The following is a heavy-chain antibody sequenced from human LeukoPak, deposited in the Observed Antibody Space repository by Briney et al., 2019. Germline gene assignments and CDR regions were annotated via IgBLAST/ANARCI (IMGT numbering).Heavy chain of an antibody. J-gene: IGHJ3*02. Sequence: SETPSLTCTVSGGSISSYYWSWIRQPPGKGLEWIGYIYYSGSTNYNPSLKSRVTISVDTSKNQFSLKLSSVTAADTAVYYCARGYCSGGSCYDAFDIWGQGTMVTVSS. CDR3: ARGYCSGGSCYDAFDI. D-gene: IGHD2-15*01. CDR2: IYYSGST. V-gene: IGHV4-59*01. CDR1: GGSISSYY.